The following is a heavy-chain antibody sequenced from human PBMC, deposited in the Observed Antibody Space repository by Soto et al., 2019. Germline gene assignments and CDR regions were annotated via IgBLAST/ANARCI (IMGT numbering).Heavy chain of an antibody. CDR3: ARCIQQDYYYGMDV. Sequence: QAQLVQSGAEVKKPGASVKVSCKASGYTFYSHSISWVRLAPGQGLEWMGRISADNSNTKYAQKFRGRVTMTTDTSTSTVYMELRNLRSDDTAVYYCARCIQQDYYYGMDVWGQGNTVTVSS. D-gene: IGHD5-18*01. J-gene: IGHJ6*02. CDR1: GYTFYSHS. CDR2: ISADNSNT. V-gene: IGHV1-18*01.